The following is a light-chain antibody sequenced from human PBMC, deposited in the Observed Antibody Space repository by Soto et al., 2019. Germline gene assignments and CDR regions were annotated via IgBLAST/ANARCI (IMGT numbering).Light chain of an antibody. CDR3: QQLNSHPRT. Sequence: DIQLTQSPNFLSASVGDRVTITCRASQGISDFLAWYQQKPWKAPKLLIYSASTLESGVPSRFTGSGSGRDFSLTIRNLQPVDFATYYRQQLNSHPRTFGQGTKLQIK. CDR1: QGISDF. CDR2: SAS. J-gene: IGKJ2*02. V-gene: IGKV1-9*01.